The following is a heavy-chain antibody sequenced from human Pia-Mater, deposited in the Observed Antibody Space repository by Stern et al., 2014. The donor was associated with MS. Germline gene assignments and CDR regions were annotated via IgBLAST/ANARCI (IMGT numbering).Heavy chain of an antibody. Sequence: VQLVESGGGVVQPGRHLRFSCAASGFSFSSFGMHWVRQAPGKGLEWVALISYDGSKDYADSVKGRFAISRDNSKNTLYLQMNSLRAEDTAVYYCAKDRQYLTFFFDFWGQGSLVTVSS. J-gene: IGHJ4*02. D-gene: IGHD2/OR15-2a*01. V-gene: IGHV3-30*18. CDR3: AKDRQYLTFFFDF. CDR1: GFSFSSFG. CDR2: ISYDGSK.